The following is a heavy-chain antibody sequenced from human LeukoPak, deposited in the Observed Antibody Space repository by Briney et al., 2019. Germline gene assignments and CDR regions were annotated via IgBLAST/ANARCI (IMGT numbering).Heavy chain of an antibody. Sequence: GGSLRLSCAASGFTFSSYGMHWVRQAPGKGLEWVAVISYDGSNKYYADSVKGRFTISRDNSKNTLYLQMNSLRSEDTAVYYCARGPGYCSGGSCYSGFDPWGQGTLVTVSS. D-gene: IGHD2-15*01. J-gene: IGHJ5*02. CDR1: GFTFSSYG. CDR3: ARGPGYCSGGSCYSGFDP. CDR2: ISYDGSNK. V-gene: IGHV3-30*03.